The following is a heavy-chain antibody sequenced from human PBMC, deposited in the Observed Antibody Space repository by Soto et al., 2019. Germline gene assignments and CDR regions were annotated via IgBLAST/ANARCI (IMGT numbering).Heavy chain of an antibody. V-gene: IGHV3-23*01. CDR3: AKDRQPDGRWPFDH. CDR2: IIQSGET. Sequence: EVLLLESGGGLVQSGGSLRLTCAASGFTFSTYTMSWVRQAPGEGLEWVSGIIQSGETFYADSVKGRFTISRDNSNNMLDLQSHSRRADDTAVYDCAKDRQPDGRWPFDHWGQGTLVTVSS. D-gene: IGHD2-2*01. J-gene: IGHJ4*02. CDR1: GFTFSTYT.